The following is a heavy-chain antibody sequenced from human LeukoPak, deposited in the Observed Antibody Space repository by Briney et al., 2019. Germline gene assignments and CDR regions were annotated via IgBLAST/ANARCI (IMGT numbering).Heavy chain of an antibody. Sequence: SETLSLTCAVYGGSFSGYYWSWIRHPPGKGLEWIGEINHSGTTNYNPSLKSRVTISVDTSKNQFSLKLSSVTAADTAVYYCARGYNWNYGNWGQGTPVTVSS. J-gene: IGHJ4*02. CDR3: ARGYNWNYGN. CDR2: INHSGTT. CDR1: GGSFSGYY. D-gene: IGHD1-7*01. V-gene: IGHV4-34*01.